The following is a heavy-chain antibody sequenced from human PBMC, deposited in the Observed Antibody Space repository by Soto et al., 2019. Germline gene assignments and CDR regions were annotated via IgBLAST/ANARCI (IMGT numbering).Heavy chain of an antibody. D-gene: IGHD2-2*01. CDR3: AKDLGDIVVVPAVQGY. CDR1: GFTFSSYA. J-gene: IGHJ4*02. V-gene: IGHV3-23*01. Sequence: GGSLRLSCAASGFTFSSYAMSWVRQAPGKGLEWVSAISGSGGSTYYADSVKGRFTISRDNSKNTLYLQMNSLRAEDTAVYYCAKDLGDIVVVPAVQGYWGQGTLVTVSS. CDR2: ISGSGGST.